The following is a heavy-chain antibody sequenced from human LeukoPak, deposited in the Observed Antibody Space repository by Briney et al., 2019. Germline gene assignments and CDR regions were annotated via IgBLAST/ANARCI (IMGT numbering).Heavy chain of an antibody. CDR1: GASFSGHY. V-gene: IGHV4-34*01. CDR3: ARFRAKNWFGP. CDR2: INHSGTT. Sequence: PSETLSLTCGVYGASFSGHYWSWIRQSPGNGLEWIGEINHSGTTNYNPSLKSRFIISVDTPKKQFSLNLTSVTAADTAVYYCARFRAKNWFGPWGQGTLVTVSS. J-gene: IGHJ5*02.